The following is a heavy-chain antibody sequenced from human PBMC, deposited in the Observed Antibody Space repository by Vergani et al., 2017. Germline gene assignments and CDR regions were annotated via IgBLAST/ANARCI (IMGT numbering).Heavy chain of an antibody. CDR3: ARATTLCTPPDY. J-gene: IGHJ4*02. D-gene: IGHD2/OR15-2a*01. CDR2: IYHSGST. V-gene: IGHV4-38-2*01. CDR1: GYSISSGYY. Sequence: QVQLQESGPGLVKPSETLSLTCAVSGYSISSGYYWGWIRQPPGKGLEWIGSIYHSGSTYYNPSLKSRVTISADTSKNQFSLNLSSVTAADTAVYYCARATTLCTPPDYWGQGTLVTVSS.